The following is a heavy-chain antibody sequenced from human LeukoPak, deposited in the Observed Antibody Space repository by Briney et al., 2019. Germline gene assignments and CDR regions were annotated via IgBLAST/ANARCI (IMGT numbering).Heavy chain of an antibody. CDR3: ARVGPRIVGTTALSY. Sequence: ASVKVSCKAAGYTFTDYYIHWVRQAPGQGLEWMGWINPNSGGTNYAQKFQGRVTMTRDTSISTAYMELSRLRSDDTAVYYCARVGPRIVGTTALSYWGQGTLVSVSS. CDR2: INPNSGGT. D-gene: IGHD1-26*01. V-gene: IGHV1-2*02. J-gene: IGHJ4*02. CDR1: GYTFTDYY.